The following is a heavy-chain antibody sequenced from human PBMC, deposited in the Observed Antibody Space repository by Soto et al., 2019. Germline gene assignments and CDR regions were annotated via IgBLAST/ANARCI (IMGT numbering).Heavy chain of an antibody. Sequence: SVKVSCKASGGTFSSYAISWVRQAPGQGLEWMGGIIPIFGTANYAQKFQGRVTITADESTSTAYMELSSLRSEDTAVYYCARGRDGYNDAFDIWGQGTMVTVSS. D-gene: IGHD5-12*01. J-gene: IGHJ3*02. V-gene: IGHV1-69*13. CDR3: ARGRDGYNDAFDI. CDR2: IIPIFGTA. CDR1: GGTFSSYA.